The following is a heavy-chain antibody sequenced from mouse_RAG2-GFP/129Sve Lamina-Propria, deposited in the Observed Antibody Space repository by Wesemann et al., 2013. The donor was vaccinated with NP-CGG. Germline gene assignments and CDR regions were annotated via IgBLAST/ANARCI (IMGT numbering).Heavy chain of an antibody. CDR3: ARVDDGYLFDY. V-gene: IGHV5-9*01. CDR2: ISSGGGNT. CDR1: GFTFSSYA. Sequence: GGLVKPGGSLKLSCAASGFTFSSYAMSWVRQTPEKRLEWVAYISSGGGNTYYPDSVKGRFTISRDNAKNTLYLQMSSLRSEDTALYYCARVDDGYLFDYWGQGTTLTVSS. D-gene: IGHD2-3*01. J-gene: IGHJ2*01.